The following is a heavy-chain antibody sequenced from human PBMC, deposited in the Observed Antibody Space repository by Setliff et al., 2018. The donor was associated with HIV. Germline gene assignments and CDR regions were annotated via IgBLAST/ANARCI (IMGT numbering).Heavy chain of an antibody. CDR3: ARAMYYYGSGSYDYYMDV. D-gene: IGHD3-10*01. CDR1: GESFSAYF. V-gene: IGHV4-34*01. CDR2: INHSGST. J-gene: IGHJ6*03. Sequence: SETLSLTCAVYGESFSAYFWSWIRQPPGKGLEWIGLINHSGSTNYNPSLKSRVTISVDKSKNQFSLKLSSVTAADTAVYYCARAMYYYGSGSYDYYMDVWGKGTTVTVSS.